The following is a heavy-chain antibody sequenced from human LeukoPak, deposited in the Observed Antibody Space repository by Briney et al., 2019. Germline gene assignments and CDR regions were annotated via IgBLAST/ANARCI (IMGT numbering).Heavy chain of an antibody. J-gene: IGHJ6*02. CDR2: IIPMFGTA. V-gene: IGHV1-69*15. D-gene: IGHD1-20*01. CDR1: GGTFRSHA. Sequence: SVRVSCKASGGTFRSHAINWVRQAPGQGLEWMGRIIPMFGTANYAQNFQGRVTITADDSTTTAYMQLSGLRSDDAAVYYCARGTLNWNDGGAYLYHYGLDVWGQGTTVSVSS. CDR3: ARGTLNWNDGGAYLYHYGLDV.